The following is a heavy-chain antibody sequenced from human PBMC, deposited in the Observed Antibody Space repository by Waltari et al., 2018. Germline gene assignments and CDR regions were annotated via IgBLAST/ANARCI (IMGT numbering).Heavy chain of an antibody. CDR3: TRFPDDYSNSFDY. CDR1: GFTLSDYA. CDR2: ISNDGKIE. V-gene: IGHV3-30*03. Sequence: QVQLVESGGVVVQTGRSLNLSCAASGFTLSDYAMHWVRQAPGKGLEWLANISNDGKIEHYADSAKGRFTISRDNAKNMLYLQLNSLRPQDTAVYYCTRFPDDYSNSFDYWGQGTLITVSS. D-gene: IGHD4-4*01. J-gene: IGHJ4*02.